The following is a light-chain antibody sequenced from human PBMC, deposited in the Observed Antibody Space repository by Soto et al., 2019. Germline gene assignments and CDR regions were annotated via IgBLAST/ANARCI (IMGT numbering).Light chain of an antibody. CDR1: QSVSSN. CDR2: GAS. Sequence: EIVMTQSPATLSVSPGERATLSCRASQSVSSNLAWYQQKPVQAPRLRIYGASTRATGIPARFGGSGSGTEFTLTISSLQSEDFAVYYCQHYNNWPPWTFGQGTKVEIK. J-gene: IGKJ1*01. V-gene: IGKV3-15*01. CDR3: QHYNNWPPWT.